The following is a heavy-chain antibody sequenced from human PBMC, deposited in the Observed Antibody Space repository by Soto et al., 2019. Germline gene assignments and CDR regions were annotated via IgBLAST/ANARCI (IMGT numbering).Heavy chain of an antibody. CDR2: IYYSGST. J-gene: IGHJ4*02. V-gene: IGHV4-30-4*01. CDR1: GGSISSGDYY. D-gene: IGHD3-22*01. CDR3: AREDNSSGYPDPNFDY. Sequence: SETLSLTCTVSGGSISSGDYYWSWIRQPPGKGLEWIGYIYYSGSTYYNPSLKSRVTISVDTSKNQFSLKLSSVTAADTAVYYCAREDNSSGYPDPNFDYWGQGTLVTVSS.